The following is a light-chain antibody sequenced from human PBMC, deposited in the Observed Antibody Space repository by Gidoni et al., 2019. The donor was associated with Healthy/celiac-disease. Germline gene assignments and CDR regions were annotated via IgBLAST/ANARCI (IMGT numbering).Light chain of an antibody. V-gene: IGLV2-14*01. CDR3: SSYTSSSTLCV. Sequence: QSALTQPASVSGSPGQSITNSCTGTGSDVGGYNYVSCYQQHPGKAPKLMIYEVSNRPSGVSNRFSGAKSGNTASLTISGLQAEDEADYYCSSYTSSSTLCVFGTGTKVTVL. CDR1: GSDVGGYNY. CDR2: EVS. J-gene: IGLJ1*01.